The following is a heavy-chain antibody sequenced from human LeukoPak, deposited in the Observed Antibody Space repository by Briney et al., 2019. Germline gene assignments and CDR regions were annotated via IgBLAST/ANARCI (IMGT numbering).Heavy chain of an antibody. V-gene: IGHV4-34*01. D-gene: IGHD3-10*01. CDR3: ARGGELLWFGELWRGGFDY. CDR1: GGSISSYY. CDR2: INHSGST. Sequence: PSETLSLTCTVSGGSISSYYWSWIRQPPGKGLEWIGEINHSGSTNYNPSLKSRVTISVDTSKNQFSLKLSSVTAADTAVYYCARGGELLWFGELWRGGFDYWGQGTLVTVSS. J-gene: IGHJ4*02.